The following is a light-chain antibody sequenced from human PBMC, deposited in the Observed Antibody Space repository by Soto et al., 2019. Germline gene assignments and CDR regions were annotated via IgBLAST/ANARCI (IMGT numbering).Light chain of an antibody. CDR2: DAS. V-gene: IGKV1-5*01. CDR3: QQYNSYQYT. CDR1: QSISSW. J-gene: IGKJ2*01. Sequence: DIQMTQSPSTLSASVGDRVTITCRASQSISSWLAWYQQKPGIAPKLLIYDASSLESGVPSRFSGSGSGTEFTLTISSLQPDDFATYYCQQYNSYQYTFGQGTKLEIK.